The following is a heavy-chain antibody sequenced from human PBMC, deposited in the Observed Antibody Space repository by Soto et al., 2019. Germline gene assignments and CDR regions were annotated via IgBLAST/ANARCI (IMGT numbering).Heavy chain of an antibody. D-gene: IGHD2-15*01. CDR2: MNPNSGNT. V-gene: IGHV1-8*01. J-gene: IGHJ4*02. CDR3: AREAGYCSGGSCYYWIDY. Sequence: ASVKVSCKASGYTFTSYDINWVRQATGQGPEWMGWMNPNSGNTGYAQKFQGRVTMTRNTSISTAYMELSSLRSEDTAVYYCAREAGYCSGGSCYYWIDYWGQGTLVTVSS. CDR1: GYTFTSYD.